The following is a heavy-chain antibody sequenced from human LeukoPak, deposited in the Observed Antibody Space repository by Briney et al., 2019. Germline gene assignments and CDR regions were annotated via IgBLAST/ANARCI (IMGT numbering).Heavy chain of an antibody. D-gene: IGHD6-6*01. Sequence: PGGSLRLSCVASGFTFSSYAMSWVRQAPGKGLEWVSAISGSGGSTYYADSVKGRFTISRDNSKNTLYLQMNSLRAEDTAVYYCAKAFTGIAARPNDYWGQGTLVTVSS. V-gene: IGHV3-23*01. CDR3: AKAFTGIAARPNDY. CDR2: ISGSGGST. J-gene: IGHJ4*02. CDR1: GFTFSSYA.